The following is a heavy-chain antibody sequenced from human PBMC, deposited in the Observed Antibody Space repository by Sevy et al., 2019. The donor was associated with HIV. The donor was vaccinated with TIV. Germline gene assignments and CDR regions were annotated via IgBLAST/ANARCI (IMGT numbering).Heavy chain of an antibody. CDR1: GFPFSSHS. CDR2: ISSSGYI. CDR3: ARDEFGDYDFDS. V-gene: IGHV3-21*01. J-gene: IGHJ4*02. D-gene: IGHD4-17*01. Sequence: GGSLRLSCVASGFPFSSHSMNWVRQAPGKGLEWVSFISSSGYINSSASPKGRFTITRKNTKNTVYQQMNSLRPDDTAVYYWARDEFGDYDFDSWGQGTLVTVSS.